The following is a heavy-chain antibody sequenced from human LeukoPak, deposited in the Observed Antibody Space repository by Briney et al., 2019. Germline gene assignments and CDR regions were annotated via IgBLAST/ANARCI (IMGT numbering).Heavy chain of an antibody. D-gene: IGHD3-22*01. J-gene: IGHJ4*02. CDR3: ARDLCRKPHYYDSSGTPLDY. Sequence: ASVKVSCKASGYTFTSYGISWVRQAPGQGLEWMGWISGYNDNTNYAQKLQGRVTMTTDTSTSTAYMELRSLRSDDTAVYYCARDLCRKPHYYDSSGTPLDYWGQGTLVTVSA. V-gene: IGHV1-18*01. CDR2: ISGYNDNT. CDR1: GYTFTSYG.